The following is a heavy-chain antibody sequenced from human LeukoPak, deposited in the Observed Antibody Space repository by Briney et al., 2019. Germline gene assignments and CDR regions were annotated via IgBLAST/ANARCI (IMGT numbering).Heavy chain of an antibody. V-gene: IGHV3-23*01. D-gene: IGHD3/OR15-3a*01. Sequence: GGSLRLSCAASGFTFSSYAMSWVRQAPGKGLEWVSAIRGSGGSTYYADSVKGRFTISRDNAKNSLYLQMNSLRAEDTAVYYCARDMRWGGLDAFDIWGQGTMVTVSS. J-gene: IGHJ3*02. CDR3: ARDMRWGGLDAFDI. CDR1: GFTFSSYA. CDR2: IRGSGGST.